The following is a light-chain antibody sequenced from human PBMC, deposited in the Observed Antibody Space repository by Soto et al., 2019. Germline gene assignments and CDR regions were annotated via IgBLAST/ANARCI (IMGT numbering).Light chain of an antibody. CDR3: HQYGTTPWT. V-gene: IGKV3-20*01. CDR1: QSVANNC. J-gene: IGKJ1*01. CDR2: AAS. Sequence: PGERATLSCRASQSVANNCLAWYQQKPGQAPRLLIFAASKRASDIPARFSGSGSGSDFTFTISRLEPADFAVYYCHQYGTTPWTCGQGTKVEIK.